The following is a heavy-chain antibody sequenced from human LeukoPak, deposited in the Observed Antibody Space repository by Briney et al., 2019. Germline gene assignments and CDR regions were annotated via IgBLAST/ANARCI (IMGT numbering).Heavy chain of an antibody. CDR3: ARTSTLGSLSSIYYFQH. V-gene: IGHV4-4*07. Sequence: SETLSLTCTVSGGSLSSYYWSWIRQPAGKGLEWIGRIYTSGSTNYNPSLKSRVTISVDTSKNQFSLKLSSVTAADTAVYYCARTSTLGSLSSIYYFQHWGQGTLVTVSS. D-gene: IGHD2-2*01. CDR1: GGSLSSYY. J-gene: IGHJ1*01. CDR2: IYTSGST.